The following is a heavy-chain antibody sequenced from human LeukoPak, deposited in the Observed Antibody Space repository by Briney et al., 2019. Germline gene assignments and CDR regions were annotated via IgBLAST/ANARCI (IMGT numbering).Heavy chain of an antibody. D-gene: IGHD4-17*01. Sequence: SETLSLTCTVSGGSISSYYWSWIRQPPGKGLEWIGYIYYSGSTYYNPSLKSRVTISVDTSKNQFSLKLSSVTAADTAVYYCARDTVTTNYYYGMDVWGQGTTVTVSS. CDR3: ARDTVTTNYYYGMDV. J-gene: IGHJ6*02. CDR2: IYYSGST. CDR1: GGSISSYY. V-gene: IGHV4-4*08.